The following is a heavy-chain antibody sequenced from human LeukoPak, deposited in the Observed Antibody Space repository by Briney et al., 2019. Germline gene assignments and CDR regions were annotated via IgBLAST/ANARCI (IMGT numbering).Heavy chain of an antibody. CDR3: ARVRPFGGVIVPFDY. CDR1: GYTFTGYY. CDR2: INPNSGGT. Sequence: GASVKVSCKASGYTFTGYYMHWVRPAPGQGLEWMGWINPNSGGTNYAQKFQGRVTMTRDTSINTAYMELSRLRSDDTAVYYCARVRPFGGVIVPFDYWGQGTLVTVSS. V-gene: IGHV1-2*02. D-gene: IGHD3-16*02. J-gene: IGHJ4*02.